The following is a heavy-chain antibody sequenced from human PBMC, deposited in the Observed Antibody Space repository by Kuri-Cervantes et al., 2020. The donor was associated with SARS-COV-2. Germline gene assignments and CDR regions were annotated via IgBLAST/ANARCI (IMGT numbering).Heavy chain of an antibody. CDR1: GGTFSSYA. CDR3: ARGPHNAFDI. J-gene: IGHJ3*02. CDR2: IIPIFGTA. Sequence: SVKVSCKASGGTFSSYAISWVRQAPGQGLEWMGGIIPIFGTANYAQKFQSRVTITTDESTSTAYMELSSLRSEDTAVYYCARGPHNAFDIWGQGTMVTVSS. V-gene: IGHV1-69*05.